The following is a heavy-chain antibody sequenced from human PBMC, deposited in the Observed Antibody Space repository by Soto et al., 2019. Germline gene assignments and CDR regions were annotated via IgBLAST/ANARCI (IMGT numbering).Heavy chain of an antibody. CDR2: IYFSGST. CDR1: GESINNGAYY. J-gene: IGHJ5*02. V-gene: IGHV4-31*03. D-gene: IGHD3-10*01. CDR3: ARDRPIRDSGRPSFDP. Sequence: QVQLQESGPGLVRPSQTLSLSCSVSGESINNGAYYWNWIRQYPDKRLEWIGYIYFSGSTFYAPSLSGRVTISADTSNNQFSLNLNSVTVAATAIYYCARDRPIRDSGRPSFDPWGPGIQVTVSS.